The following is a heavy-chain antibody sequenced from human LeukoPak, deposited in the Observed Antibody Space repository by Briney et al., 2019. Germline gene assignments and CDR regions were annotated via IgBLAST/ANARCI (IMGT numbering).Heavy chain of an antibody. D-gene: IGHD2-2*01. CDR2: ISAYNGST. CDR1: GYTFTSYG. J-gene: IGHJ4*02. CDR3: ARRVRLASCYVDDY. Sequence: ASVTVSCTASGYTFTSYGISWVRQAPRQGLEWMGWISAYNGSTNYAQKLQGRVTMTTDTSTSTAYMGLRSLRSDDMAVYYCARRVRLASCYVDDYWGQGTLVTVSP. V-gene: IGHV1-18*03.